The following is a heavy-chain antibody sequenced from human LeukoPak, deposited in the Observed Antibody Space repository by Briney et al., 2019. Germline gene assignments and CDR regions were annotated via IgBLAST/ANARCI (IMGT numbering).Heavy chain of an antibody. J-gene: IGHJ4*02. D-gene: IGHD3-3*01. CDR2: INHSGST. V-gene: IGHV4-34*01. Sequence: SETLSLTCAVYGGSFSGYYWSWIRQPPGKGLEWIGEINHSGSTNYNPSLKSRVTISVDTSKNQFSLKLSSVTAADTAVYYCARRTGYDFWSGYDYWGQGTLVTVSS. CDR3: ARRTGYDFWSGYDY. CDR1: GGSFSGYY.